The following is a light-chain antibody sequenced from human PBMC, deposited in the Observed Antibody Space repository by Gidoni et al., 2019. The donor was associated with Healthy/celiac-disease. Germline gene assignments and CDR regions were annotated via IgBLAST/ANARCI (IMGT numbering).Light chain of an antibody. CDR1: ISNIGAGYD. J-gene: IGLJ3*02. V-gene: IGLV1-40*01. Sequence: QSVLTQPPSVAGAPGQTVTISCTGSISNIGAGYDVHWYQQLPGTAPRLLIYGNSNRPSGVPDPFSGSKSGTSASLAITGLQAEDEADYYCQSYDSSLSGLGVFGGGPKLTVL. CDR3: QSYDSSLSGLGV. CDR2: GNS.